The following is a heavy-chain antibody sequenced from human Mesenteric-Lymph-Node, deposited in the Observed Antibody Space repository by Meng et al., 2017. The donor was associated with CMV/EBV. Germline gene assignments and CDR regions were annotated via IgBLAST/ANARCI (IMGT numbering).Heavy chain of an antibody. CDR3: ARPLLEWRSRGAMDV. J-gene: IGHJ6*02. Sequence: GGSLRLSCAASGFSFSDYWMSWVRQAPGKGLEWVANIKQDGNEKYYVDSVKGRFTISRDNAKNSLYLQMNSLRAEDTAVYYCARPLLEWRSRGAMDVWGPGTTVTVSS. V-gene: IGHV3-7*01. CDR1: GFSFSDYW. D-gene: IGHD3-3*01. CDR2: IKQDGNEK.